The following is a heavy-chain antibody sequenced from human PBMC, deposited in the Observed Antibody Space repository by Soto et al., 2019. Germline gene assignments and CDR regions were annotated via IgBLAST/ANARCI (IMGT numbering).Heavy chain of an antibody. CDR3: ARSRDGYNLNPIDQ. D-gene: IGHD5-12*01. J-gene: IGHJ4*02. Sequence: QVQLQVSGPGLVKPSATLFFSCTVSTGATNSFYWSWIRQPPGKGLQWLGYFFYTGSTDHNPSLKSRVTISLDMSSNQFSLRLSSVTAADTAMYYCARSRDGYNLNPIDQWGQGLLVTVSS. CDR2: FFYTGST. V-gene: IGHV4-59*01. CDR1: TGATNSFY.